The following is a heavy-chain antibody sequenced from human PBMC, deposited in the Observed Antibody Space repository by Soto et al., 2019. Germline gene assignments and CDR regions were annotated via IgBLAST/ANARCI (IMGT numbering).Heavy chain of an antibody. D-gene: IGHD5-12*01. V-gene: IGHV4-30-2*01. CDR2: MYHSGSI. J-gene: IGHJ4*02. CDR3: ARALIGPVYSGYCDY. CDR1: GGSISSGGYS. Sequence: QLQLQESGSGLVKPSQTLSLTCAVSGGSISSGGYSWSWIRQPPGKCLEWIGYMYHSGSIDYNPSLKSRVAISVDRSKTQFSLKVNSVTAADTAVYYCARALIGPVYSGYCDYWGQGTLVTVSS.